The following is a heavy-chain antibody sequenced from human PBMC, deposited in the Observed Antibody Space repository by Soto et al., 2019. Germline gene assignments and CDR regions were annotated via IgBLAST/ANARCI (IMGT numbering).Heavy chain of an antibody. CDR1: GYTFTSYG. D-gene: IGHD2-8*01. J-gene: IGHJ4*02. Sequence: ASVKGSCKASGYTFTSYGISWVRQAPGQGLEWMGWISGYNGNTNYPRKLQGRVTMTIDTSTRTGYMELRSLRSDDTAVYCCARNKLGYCTNGVCFDPDFWGQGTLVTVSS. CDR3: ARNKLGYCTNGVCFDPDF. CDR2: ISGYNGNT. V-gene: IGHV1-18*04.